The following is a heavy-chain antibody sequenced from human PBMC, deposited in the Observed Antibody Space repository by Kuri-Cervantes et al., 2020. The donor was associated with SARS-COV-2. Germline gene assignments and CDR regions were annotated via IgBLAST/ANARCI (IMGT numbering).Heavy chain of an antibody. CDR1: GFSPSTSGVG. CDR3: AHRRVVPAASYFDY. J-gene: IGHJ4*02. V-gene: IGHV2-5*05. CDR2: IYWDDEK. D-gene: IGHD2-2*01. Sequence: SGPTLVKPKQTPTLNFPFSGFSPSTSGVGVGWIRQPPGKALEWLALIYWDDEKRYGPSLKSRLTITKDTSKNQVVLTMTNMDPVDTATYYCAHRRVVPAASYFDYWGQGTLVTVSS.